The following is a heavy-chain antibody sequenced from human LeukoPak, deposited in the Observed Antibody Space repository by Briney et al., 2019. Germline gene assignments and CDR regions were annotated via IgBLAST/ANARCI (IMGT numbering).Heavy chain of an antibody. CDR3: ARATVVTYYFDY. J-gene: IGHJ4*02. V-gene: IGHV4-4*07. CDR2: IYTNGST. Sequence: SETLSLTCTVSGGSISSYYWSWIRQPAGKGLEWIGRIYTNGSTYYNPSLKSRVTISVDRSKNQFSLKLSSVTAADTAVYYCARATVVTYYFDYWGQGTLVTVSS. D-gene: IGHD4-23*01. CDR1: GGSISSYY.